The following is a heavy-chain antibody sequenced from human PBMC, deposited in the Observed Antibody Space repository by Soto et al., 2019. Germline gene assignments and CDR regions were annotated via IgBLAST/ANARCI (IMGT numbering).Heavy chain of an antibody. D-gene: IGHD3-3*02. CDR1: GITLSDYW. V-gene: IGHV3-74*01. CDR3: VHFRGGRAAFDP. J-gene: IGHJ5*02. Sequence: EVQLVESGGGLVQPGGSLRLSCVGSGITLSDYWMYWVRQPPGKGLLWVSRVNGDGSITDYADSVKGRFTVSRDNARNTVRLQMNSLRVEDTAVYYCVHFRGGRAAFDPWGQGTLVTVSS. CDR2: VNGDGSIT.